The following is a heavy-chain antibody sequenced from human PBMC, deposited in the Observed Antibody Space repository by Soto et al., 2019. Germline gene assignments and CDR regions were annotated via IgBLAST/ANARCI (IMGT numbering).Heavy chain of an antibody. CDR1: GFTFSSYS. D-gene: IGHD2-2*01. V-gene: IGHV3-48*01. CDR3: ARGPIVVVPAAMHFDY. J-gene: IGHJ4*02. Sequence: PGGSLRLSCAASGFTFSSYSMNWVRQAPGKGLEWVSYISSSSSTIYYADSVKGRFTISRDNAKNSLYLQMNSLRAEDTAVYYCARGPIVVVPAAMHFDYWGQGTLVTVSS. CDR2: ISSSSSTI.